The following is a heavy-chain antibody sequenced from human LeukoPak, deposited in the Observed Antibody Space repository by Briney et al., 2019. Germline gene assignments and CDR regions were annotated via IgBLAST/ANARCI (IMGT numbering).Heavy chain of an antibody. CDR1: GGSISSYY. Sequence: SETLSLTCTVSGGSISSYYWSWIRQPPGKGLEWIGYIYYSGSTNYNPSLKSRVTISVDTSKNQFSLKLSSVTAADTAVYYCARHKRGITMIVVVTEPFDYWGQGTLVTVS. D-gene: IGHD3-22*01. J-gene: IGHJ4*02. CDR3: ARHKRGITMIVVVTEPFDY. V-gene: IGHV4-59*08. CDR2: IYYSGST.